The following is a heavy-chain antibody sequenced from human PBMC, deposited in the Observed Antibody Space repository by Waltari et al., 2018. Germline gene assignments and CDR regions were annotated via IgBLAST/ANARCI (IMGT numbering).Heavy chain of an antibody. CDR3: ARRVAVAGNAFDI. CDR1: GYSISSGYY. D-gene: IGHD6-19*01. V-gene: IGHV4-38-2*01. Sequence: QVQLQESGPGLVKPSETLSLTCAVSGYSISSGYYWGWIRQPPGKGLEWIGSIYHSGSTYYTPALKRRVTISVDTSKNQFSLKLSSVTAADTAVYYCARRVAVAGNAFDIWGQGTMVTVSS. CDR2: IYHSGST. J-gene: IGHJ3*02.